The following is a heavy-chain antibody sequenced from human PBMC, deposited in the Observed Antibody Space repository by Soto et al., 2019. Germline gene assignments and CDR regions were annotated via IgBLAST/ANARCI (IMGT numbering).Heavy chain of an antibody. CDR2: ISSSSSYI. CDR1: GFTFSSYR. D-gene: IGHD4-17*01. V-gene: IGHV3-21*01. J-gene: IGHJ6*02. Sequence: PXGGLGLFRAASGFTFSSYRMNWVPQAPGKGLEWVSSISSSSSYIYYADSVKGRFTIARDNAKNSLYLQMNSLRAEDTAVYYCARTYGDYARYYYYGMDVRGQATTVTVSS. CDR3: ARTYGDYARYYYYGMDV.